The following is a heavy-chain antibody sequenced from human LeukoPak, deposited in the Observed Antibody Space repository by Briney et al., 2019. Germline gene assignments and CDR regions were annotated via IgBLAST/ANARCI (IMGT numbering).Heavy chain of an antibody. CDR2: INPTGGIT. J-gene: IGHJ6*02. V-gene: IGHV1-46*03. Sequence: ASVKVSCKASGYSFTSYYMHWVRQAPGQGLEWMGIINPTGGITRYAQKFQGRVTMTRDTSTSTVYMELSSLRSEDTAVYFCARDPPRDIVVVVDGTHYHDGMDVWGQGTTVTVSS. CDR3: ARDPPRDIVVVVDGTHYHDGMDV. D-gene: IGHD2-15*01. CDR1: GYSFTSYY.